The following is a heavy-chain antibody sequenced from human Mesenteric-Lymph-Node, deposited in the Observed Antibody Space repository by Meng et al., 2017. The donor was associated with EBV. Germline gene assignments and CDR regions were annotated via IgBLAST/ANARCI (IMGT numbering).Heavy chain of an antibody. Sequence: QVHVPESGPGRVKPSQTLSLPCTVSGGFISRSGFYGGWIRQPPGKGLEWIGRVSYSGTTSYNPSLRSRVTISADTSKNQFSLRLTSLTAADTAIYYCAGRGFYTLFDYWGQGTLVTVSS. CDR2: VSYSGTT. CDR1: GGFISRSGFY. J-gene: IGHJ4*02. CDR3: AGRGFYTLFDY. D-gene: IGHD3-3*01. V-gene: IGHV4-39*07.